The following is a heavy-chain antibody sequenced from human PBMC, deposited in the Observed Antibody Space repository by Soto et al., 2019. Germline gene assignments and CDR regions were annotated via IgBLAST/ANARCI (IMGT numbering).Heavy chain of an antibody. CDR2: IYYSGST. CDR1: GGSISSYD. D-gene: IGHD5-18*01. Sequence: PSETLSLTCAVYGGSISSYDWSWIRQPPGKGLEWIGYIYYSGSTYYNPSLKSRVTISVDTSKNQFSLKLSSVTAADTAVYYCARSGYSYGPNPLLYWGQGTLVTVSS. CDR3: ARSGYSYGPNPLLY. J-gene: IGHJ4*02. V-gene: IGHV4-59*12.